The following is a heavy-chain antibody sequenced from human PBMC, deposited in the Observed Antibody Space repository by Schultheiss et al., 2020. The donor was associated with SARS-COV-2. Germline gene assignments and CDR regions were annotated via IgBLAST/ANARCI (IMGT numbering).Heavy chain of an antibody. CDR2: ISYDGSNK. V-gene: IGHV3-30*03. CDR1: GFTFSSYG. J-gene: IGHJ4*02. CDR3: ARGRMVNDY. D-gene: IGHD4-23*01. Sequence: GGSLRLSCSASGFTFSSYGMHWVRQAPGKGLEWVAVISYDGSNKYYADSVKGRFTISRDNSKNTLYLQMNSLRAEDTAVYYCARGRMVNDYWGQGTLVTVSS.